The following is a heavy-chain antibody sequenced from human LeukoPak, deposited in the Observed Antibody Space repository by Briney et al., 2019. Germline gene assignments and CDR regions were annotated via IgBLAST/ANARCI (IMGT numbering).Heavy chain of an antibody. CDR1: GFTFSSYS. Sequence: KSGGSLRLSCAASGFTFSSYSMNWVRQAPGKGLEWVSSISSSSSYIYYADSVKGRFTISRDNAKNSLYLQMNSLRAEDTAVYYCAREHDYGGNSFEYWGQGTLVTVSS. V-gene: IGHV3-21*01. J-gene: IGHJ4*02. D-gene: IGHD4-23*01. CDR2: ISSSSSYI. CDR3: AREHDYGGNSFEY.